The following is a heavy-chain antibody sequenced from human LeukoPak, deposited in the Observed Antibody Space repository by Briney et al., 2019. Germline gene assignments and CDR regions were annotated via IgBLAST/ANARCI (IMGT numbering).Heavy chain of an antibody. J-gene: IGHJ4*02. CDR1: GGSISSYH. CDR2: IYYSGST. Sequence: SETLSLTCTVSGGSISSYHWSWIRQPPGKGLEWIGYIYYSGSTNYNPSLKSRVTISVDTSKNQFSLKLSPVTAADTAVYYCARGGSSSWYFPYFDYWGQGTLVTVSS. D-gene: IGHD6-13*01. CDR3: ARGGSSSWYFPYFDY. V-gene: IGHV4-59*01.